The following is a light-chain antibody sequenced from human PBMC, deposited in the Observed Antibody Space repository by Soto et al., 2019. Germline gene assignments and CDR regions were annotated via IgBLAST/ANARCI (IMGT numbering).Light chain of an antibody. V-gene: IGKV3-11*01. J-gene: IGKJ5*01. CDR3: QQRHMWPIT. Sequence: EVFFTHSPFTVSLSPGERSTLSFMASQSFRGLLAWYQQKPGQAPRLLIYDAYNRATGIPPRFSGSGSGTDFTLTISSLEPEDSAVYYCQQRHMWPITFGQGTRLEIK. CDR1: QSFRGL. CDR2: DAY.